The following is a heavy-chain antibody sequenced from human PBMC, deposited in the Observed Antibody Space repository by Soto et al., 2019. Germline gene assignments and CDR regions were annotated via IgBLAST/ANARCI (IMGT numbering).Heavy chain of an antibody. Sequence: GGSLRLSCSASGFTVSSNYMSWVRQAPGKGLEWVSVIYSGGSTYYADSVKGRFPISRDNSKNTLYLQMNSLRAEDTAVYYRARGSGSYYFDYWGQGTLVTVSS. V-gene: IGHV3-53*01. CDR3: ARGSGSYYFDY. CDR1: GFTVSSNY. D-gene: IGHD3-10*01. J-gene: IGHJ4*02. CDR2: IYSGGST.